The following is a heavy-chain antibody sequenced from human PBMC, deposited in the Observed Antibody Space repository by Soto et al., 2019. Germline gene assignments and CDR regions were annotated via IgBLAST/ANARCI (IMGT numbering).Heavy chain of an antibody. CDR2: IYPSGST. J-gene: IGHJ5*02. Sequence: SEPLSHTCTVPGGSISSYYWSWIRQPAGKGLEWLGRIYPSGSTNYNPPPKSRVTMSVATSKNQSSLKLSSVTAADTAVYYCAGEPRFDPWGQGTLVTVCS. CDR3: AGEPRFDP. V-gene: IGHV4-4*07. CDR1: GGSISSYY.